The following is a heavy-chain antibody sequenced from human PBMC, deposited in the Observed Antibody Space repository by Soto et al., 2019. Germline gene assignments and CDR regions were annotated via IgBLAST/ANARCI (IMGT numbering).Heavy chain of an antibody. CDR3: ARDLAYCSGGSCYSGDYYYYMDV. D-gene: IGHD2-15*01. Sequence: GGSLRLSCAASGFTFSSYWMSWVRQAPGKGLEWVANIKQDGSEKYYVDSVKGRFTISRDNAKNSRYLQMNSLRAEDTAVYYCARDLAYCSGGSCYSGDYYYYMDVWGKGTTVTVSS. J-gene: IGHJ6*03. CDR1: GFTFSSYW. CDR2: IKQDGSEK. V-gene: IGHV3-7*01.